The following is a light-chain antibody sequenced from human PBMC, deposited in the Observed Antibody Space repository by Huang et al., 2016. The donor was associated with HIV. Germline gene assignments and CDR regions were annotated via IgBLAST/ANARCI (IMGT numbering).Light chain of an antibody. CDR2: DAS. CDR3: QQRSNWPPFT. CDR1: QSVGRY. V-gene: IGKV3-11*01. Sequence: EIVLTQSPATLSLSPGERATLSCRASQSVGRYLAWYQQKPDQAPRLLIYDASSRATGIPPNCSGGGSGTDFTLTSSSLEPEDSAVYYGQQRSNWPPFTFGQGTRLEIK. J-gene: IGKJ5*01.